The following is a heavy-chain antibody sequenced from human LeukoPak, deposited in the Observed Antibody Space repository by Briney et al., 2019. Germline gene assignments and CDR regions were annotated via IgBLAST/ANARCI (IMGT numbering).Heavy chain of an antibody. Sequence: SQTLSLTCTVSGGSISSGSYYWSWIRQPAGKGLEWIGRIYTSGSTNYNPSLKSRVTISVDTSKNQFSLKLSSVTAADTAVYHCARARWTDYFDYWGQGTLVTVSS. J-gene: IGHJ4*02. CDR3: ARARWTDYFDY. CDR2: IYTSGST. V-gene: IGHV4-61*02. D-gene: IGHD4-23*01. CDR1: GGSISSGSYY.